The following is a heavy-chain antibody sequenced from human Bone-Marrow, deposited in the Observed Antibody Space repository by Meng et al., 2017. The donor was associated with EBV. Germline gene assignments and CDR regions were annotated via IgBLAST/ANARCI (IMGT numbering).Heavy chain of an antibody. CDR3: ARESGRGYTPDF. D-gene: IGHD3-10*01. J-gene: IGHJ4*02. Sequence: QVQGGEFGAEGERPGASVKVSCKASGGAFSNSAISWVRQAPGQGLEWMGGFIPILGTPNYAQKYQDRVTITADESTSTAYMELSGLRSEDTAVYYCARESGRGYTPDFWGQGPWSPSPQ. CDR1: GGAFSNSA. CDR2: FIPILGTP. V-gene: IGHV1-69*01.